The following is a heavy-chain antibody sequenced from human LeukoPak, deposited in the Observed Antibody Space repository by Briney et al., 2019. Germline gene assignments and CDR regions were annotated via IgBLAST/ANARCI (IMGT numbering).Heavy chain of an antibody. Sequence: GGSLTLSCAASGFTFSSYWMSWVRQAPGKGQEWVANIKQDGSEKYYVDSVKGRSTISRDNAKNSLYLQMNSLRAEDTAVYYCARAQTTVTSRNWFDPWGQGTLVTVSS. D-gene: IGHD4-17*01. CDR3: ARAQTTVTSRNWFDP. J-gene: IGHJ5*02. CDR2: IKQDGSEK. CDR1: GFTFSSYW. V-gene: IGHV3-7*03.